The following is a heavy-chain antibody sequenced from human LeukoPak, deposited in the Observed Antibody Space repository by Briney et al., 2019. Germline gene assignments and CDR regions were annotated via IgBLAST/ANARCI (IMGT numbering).Heavy chain of an antibody. V-gene: IGHV1-18*01. CDR2: ISANNGNT. J-gene: IGHJ4*02. Sequence: ASVKVSCKASGYTFSRYGISWVRQAPGQGPEWMGWISANNGNTDYAEKFQGRVTMTTDTSTRTTYMELRGPISDDTAVYYCARDRGGDYDHVWRTYRQSFLFDYWGQGTLVTVSS. CDR3: ARDRGGDYDHVWRTYRQSFLFDY. CDR1: GYTFSRYG. D-gene: IGHD3-16*02.